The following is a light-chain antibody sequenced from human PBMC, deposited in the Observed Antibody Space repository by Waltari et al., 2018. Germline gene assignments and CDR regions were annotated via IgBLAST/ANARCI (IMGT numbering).Light chain of an antibody. CDR2: STN. CDR3: VVDMYNGIRV. V-gene: IGLV8-61*01. Sequence: QTVVTQSPSFSVSPGGTVTLTCGLTSGSVVPPNYPGWYQQTPGQPPRTLIYSTNIRCSGVPDRFFGSMLGNKAALTITGAQADDEADYYCVVDMYNGIRVFGGGTRLTVL. CDR1: SGSVVPPNY. J-gene: IGLJ3*02.